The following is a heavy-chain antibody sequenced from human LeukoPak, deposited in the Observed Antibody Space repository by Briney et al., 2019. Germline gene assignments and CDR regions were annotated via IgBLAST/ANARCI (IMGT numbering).Heavy chain of an antibody. D-gene: IGHD3-16*02. V-gene: IGHV1-18*01. Sequence: ASVKVSCKASGYTFTSYGISWVRQAPGQGLEWMGWISAYNGNTNYAQKLQGRVTMTTDTSTSTAYMELRSLRSDDTAVYYCARAYYDYVWGSYRYGSGCVYWGQGTLVTVSS. CDR3: ARAYYDYVWGSYRYGSGCVY. CDR1: GYTFTSYG. J-gene: IGHJ4*02. CDR2: ISAYNGNT.